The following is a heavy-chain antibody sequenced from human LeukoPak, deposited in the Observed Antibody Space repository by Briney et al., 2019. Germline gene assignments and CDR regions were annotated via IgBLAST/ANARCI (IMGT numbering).Heavy chain of an antibody. V-gene: IGHV1-69*01. Sequence: SMKVSCKASEGSFRSYAVNWVRQAPGRGLEWMGGIIPFFGTTKLAQKFQGRVTITADASTSTAYMELSGLRSEDAATYYCARASFGSGRETGHHYSAMDVWGQGTTVTVSS. D-gene: IGHD3-10*01. CDR3: ARASFGSGRETGHHYSAMDV. J-gene: IGHJ6*02. CDR2: IIPFFGTT. CDR1: EGSFRSYA.